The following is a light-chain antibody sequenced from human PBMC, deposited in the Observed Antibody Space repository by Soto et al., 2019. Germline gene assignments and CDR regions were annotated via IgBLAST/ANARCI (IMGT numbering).Light chain of an antibody. CDR1: QNVSTY. Sequence: EIVLTQSPATLSLSPGERVTLSCRASQNVSTYLAWYQQKPGQAPRLLIYDASDRATGIPARVSGSGSGTDFTLTISSPEPEDSAVYYCQQRTNWLTCGPGTKVDIK. CDR3: QQRTNWLT. CDR2: DAS. J-gene: IGKJ3*01. V-gene: IGKV3-11*01.